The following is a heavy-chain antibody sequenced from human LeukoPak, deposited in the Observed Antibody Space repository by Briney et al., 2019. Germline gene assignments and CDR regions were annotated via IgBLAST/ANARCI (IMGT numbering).Heavy chain of an antibody. CDR2: IYYNGST. D-gene: IGHD3-22*01. Sequence: SDTLSLTCTVSSRSLSISSHYWGWIRQPPGKGLERNGRIYYNGSTHYNPSLKSRVTISVDTSEIQFSLKLSAVTAADTAVYYCASLMIVVAAFDYWGQGTLVTVSS. CDR1: SRSLSISSHY. CDR3: ASLMIVVAAFDY. J-gene: IGHJ4*02. V-gene: IGHV4-39*01.